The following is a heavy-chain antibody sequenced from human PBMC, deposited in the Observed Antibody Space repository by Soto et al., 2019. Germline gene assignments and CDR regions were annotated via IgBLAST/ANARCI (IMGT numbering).Heavy chain of an antibody. CDR2: LSDNGGTT. Sequence: GGSLRLSCAASGFTFSTYAMDWVRQAPGKGLEWVSSLSDNGGTTYYADSVKGRFTISRDNSKNTLYLKMNSLRADDTAVYYCAKNRPTWIQLWSLDYWGQGTLVTVSS. J-gene: IGHJ4*02. CDR3: AKNRPTWIQLWSLDY. D-gene: IGHD5-18*01. V-gene: IGHV3-23*01. CDR1: GFTFSTYA.